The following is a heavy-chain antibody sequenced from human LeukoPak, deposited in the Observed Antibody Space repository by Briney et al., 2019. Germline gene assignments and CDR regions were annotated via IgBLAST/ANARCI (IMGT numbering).Heavy chain of an antibody. V-gene: IGHV4-39*01. J-gene: IGHJ4*02. D-gene: IGHD2-15*01. Sequence: SETLSLTCTVSGGSISSSSYYWGWIRQPPGKGLEWIGSIYYSGSTYYNPSLKSRVTISVDTSKNQFSLKLSSVTAADTAVYYCASLGCCSGGSCYSWGQGTLVTVSS. CDR1: GGSISSSSYY. CDR3: ASLGCCSGGSCYS. CDR2: IYYSGST.